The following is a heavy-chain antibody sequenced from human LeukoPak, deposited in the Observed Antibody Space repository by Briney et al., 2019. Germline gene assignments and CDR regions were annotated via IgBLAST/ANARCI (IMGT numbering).Heavy chain of an antibody. CDR3: AASSGVYYS. CDR2: TYYRSKWYN. V-gene: IGHV6-1*01. J-gene: IGHJ4*02. D-gene: IGHD3-22*01. Sequence: SQTLSLTCAISGDSVSSNSAAWTWVRQSPSRGVEWLGRTYYRSKWYNDYAVSVQSRITINPDTSKNQFSLQLNSVTPEDTAVYYCAASSGVYYSWGQGTLVTVSS. CDR1: GDSVSSNSAA.